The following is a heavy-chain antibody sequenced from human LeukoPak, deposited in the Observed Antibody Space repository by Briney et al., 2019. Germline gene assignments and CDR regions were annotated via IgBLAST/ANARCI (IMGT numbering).Heavy chain of an antibody. CDR2: ITGSGSTI. CDR3: AKDPMSRWLQLSWFDP. CDR1: GFTFSSYE. Sequence: PGGSLRLSCAASGFTFSSYEMNWVRQAPGKGLEWVSYITGSGSTIYYADSVKGRFTISRDNAKNSLYLQMNTLRAEDTAVYYCAKDPMSRWLQLSWFDPWGQGTLVTVSS. J-gene: IGHJ5*02. V-gene: IGHV3-48*03. D-gene: IGHD5-24*01.